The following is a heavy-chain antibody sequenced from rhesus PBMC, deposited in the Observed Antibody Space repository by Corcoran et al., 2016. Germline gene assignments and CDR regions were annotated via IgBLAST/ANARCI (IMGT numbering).Heavy chain of an antibody. V-gene: IGHV3-54*02. D-gene: IGHD3-34*01. J-gene: IGHJ6*01. Sequence: EVQLVESGGGLVQPGGSLRLSCAASGFTFSSYGMLWVRQAPGNGLEWVAVISYVGSKKYYEESVKDRVTISRDNSKNMLYLKMNNLKLEDTAVYYCARAHWGDYYGYGLDSWGQGVVVTVSS. CDR2: ISYVGSKK. CDR3: ARAHWGDYYGYGLDS. CDR1: GFTFSSYG.